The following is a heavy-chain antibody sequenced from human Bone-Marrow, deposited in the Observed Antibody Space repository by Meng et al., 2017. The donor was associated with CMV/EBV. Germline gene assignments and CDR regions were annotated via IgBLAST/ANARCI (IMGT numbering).Heavy chain of an antibody. CDR1: GGSISSGDYY. J-gene: IGHJ4*02. CDR3: ARGQFLEFDY. Sequence: SETLSLTCTVSGGSISSGDYYWSWIRQPPGKGLEWIGYIYYSGTTYYNPSLKSRVTMSVDTSKNQFSLKLSSVTAADTAVYYCARGQFLEFDYWGQGTLVTVSS. V-gene: IGHV4-30-4*08. D-gene: IGHD3-3*01. CDR2: IYYSGTT.